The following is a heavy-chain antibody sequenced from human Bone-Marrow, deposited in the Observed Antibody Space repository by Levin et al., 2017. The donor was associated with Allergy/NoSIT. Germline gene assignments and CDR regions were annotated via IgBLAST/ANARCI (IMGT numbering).Heavy chain of an antibody. Sequence: LSLTCAASGFTFSSSGMHWVRQAPGKGLEWVAVISYDGSNKYYADSVKGRFTISRDNSKNTLYLQMNSLRAEDTAVYYCAKDVDPFGGYYDSSGYHGYGYYYYGMDVWGQGTTVTVSS. CDR2: ISYDGSNK. V-gene: IGHV3-30*18. D-gene: IGHD3-22*01. CDR3: AKDVDPFGGYYDSSGYHGYGYYYYGMDV. J-gene: IGHJ6*02. CDR1: GFTFSSSG.